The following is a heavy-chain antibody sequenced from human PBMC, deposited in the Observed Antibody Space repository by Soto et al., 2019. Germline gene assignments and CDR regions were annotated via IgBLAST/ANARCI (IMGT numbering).Heavy chain of an antibody. CDR1: GFTFSSYA. V-gene: IGHV3-23*01. CDR3: AKLLNRVVITTPIDY. D-gene: IGHD3-22*01. Sequence: EVQLLESGGGLVQPGGSPRLSCAASGFTFSSYAMSWVRQAPGKGLEWVSAISGSGGSTYYADSVKGRFTISRDNSKNTLYLQMNSLRAEDTAVYYCAKLLNRVVITTPIDYWGQGTLVTVSS. CDR2: ISGSGGST. J-gene: IGHJ4*02.